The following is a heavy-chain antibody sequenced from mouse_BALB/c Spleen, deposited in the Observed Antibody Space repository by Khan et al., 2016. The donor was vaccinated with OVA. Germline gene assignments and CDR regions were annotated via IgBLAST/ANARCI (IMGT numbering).Heavy chain of an antibody. D-gene: IGHD1-2*01. CDR1: GFTFSSNT. CDR2: ITNGGGNT. J-gene: IGHJ4*01. Sequence: EVELVESGGGLVQPGGSLKLSCAASGFTFSSNTMSWVRQTPEKRLEWVAYITNGGGNTYYPDTVKGRFTISRDTAKNTLYLQMSSLKSEDTAMYYCARSPTFLTTGLDYWGQGTSVTVSA. CDR3: ARSPTFLTTGLDY. V-gene: IGHV5-12-2*01.